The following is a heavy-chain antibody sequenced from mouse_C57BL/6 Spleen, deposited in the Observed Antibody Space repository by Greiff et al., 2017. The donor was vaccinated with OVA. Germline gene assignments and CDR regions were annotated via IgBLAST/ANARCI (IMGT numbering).Heavy chain of an antibody. CDR1: GFTFSSYA. Sequence: EVKVVESGGGLVKPGGSLKLSCAASGFTFSSYAMSWVRQTPEKRLEWVATISDGGSYTYYPDNVKGRFTISRDNAKNNLYLQMSHLKSEDTAMYYCARFYYDYDDGFAYWGQGTLVTVSA. CDR3: ARFYYDYDDGFAY. CDR2: ISDGGSYT. J-gene: IGHJ3*01. D-gene: IGHD2-4*01. V-gene: IGHV5-4*03.